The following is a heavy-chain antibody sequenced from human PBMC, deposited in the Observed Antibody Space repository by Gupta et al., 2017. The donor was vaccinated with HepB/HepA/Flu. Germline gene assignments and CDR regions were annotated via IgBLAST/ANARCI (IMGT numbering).Heavy chain of an antibody. D-gene: IGHD6-19*01. Sequence: EVQLVESGGGLVQPGRYLRLSCSASGFIFEDYAMHWVRQVPGKGLKGVSGISWNRRRIDYADSVKGRFTISRDDVKKSLYLEMNSLRPEDTALYYCVRDKTSVAGTGFDHWGQGTLVTVSS. CDR1: GFIFEDYA. V-gene: IGHV3-9*01. CDR2: ISWNRRRI. CDR3: VRDKTSVAGTGFDH. J-gene: IGHJ4*02.